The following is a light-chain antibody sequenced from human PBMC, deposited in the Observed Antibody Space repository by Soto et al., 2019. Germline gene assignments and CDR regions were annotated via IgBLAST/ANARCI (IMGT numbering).Light chain of an antibody. Sequence: QSALTQPRSVSESPGQSVTISCTGTSSDVGGYNYVSRYQQHPGKAPKLMIYDVNKRPSGVPDRFSGSKFGNTAFLTISGLHAEDEADYYCCSYAGRYPLVFGTGTKVTVL. CDR2: DVN. CDR1: SSDVGGYNY. V-gene: IGLV2-11*01. J-gene: IGLJ1*01. CDR3: CSYAGRYPLV.